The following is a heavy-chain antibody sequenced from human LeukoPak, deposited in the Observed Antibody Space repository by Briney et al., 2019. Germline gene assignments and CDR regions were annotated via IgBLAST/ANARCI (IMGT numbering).Heavy chain of an antibody. CDR3: AREGVYGSGSFLRYFFDY. D-gene: IGHD3-10*01. CDR1: GFTVSSNY. J-gene: IGHJ4*02. Sequence: GGSLRLSCAASGFTVSSNYMSWVRQAPGKGLEWVSSISSSSSYIYYADSVKGRFTISRDNAKNSLYLQMNSLRAEDTAVYYCAREGVYGSGSFLRYFFDYWGQGTLVTVSS. CDR2: ISSSSSYI. V-gene: IGHV3-21*01.